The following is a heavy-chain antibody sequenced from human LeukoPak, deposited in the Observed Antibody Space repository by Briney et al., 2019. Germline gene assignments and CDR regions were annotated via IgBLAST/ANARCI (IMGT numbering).Heavy chain of an antibody. Sequence: GGSLRLSCAASGFTFSSYEMNWVRQAPGKGLEWVSYINSGGSTIYYADSVKGRFTISRDNAKNSLYLQMKSLRAEDTAVYYCARGGFISYWGQGTLVTVSS. V-gene: IGHV3-48*03. J-gene: IGHJ4*02. CDR3: ARGGFISY. CDR1: GFTFSSYE. CDR2: INSGGSTI.